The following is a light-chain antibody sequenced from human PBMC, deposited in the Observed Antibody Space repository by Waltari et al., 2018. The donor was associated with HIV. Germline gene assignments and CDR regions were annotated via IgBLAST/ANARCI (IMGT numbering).Light chain of an antibody. Sequence: QSALTQPASVSGSPGQSITISCTGTSSYIGIYNSVSWYQQHPGKAPKLLIYEVNNRPSGVSDRFSGSKSGNTASLSISGLQAEDEADYYCTSYTTRSTVIFGGGTSVTVL. CDR2: EVN. CDR1: SSYIGIYNS. V-gene: IGLV2-14*01. J-gene: IGLJ2*01. CDR3: TSYTTRSTVI.